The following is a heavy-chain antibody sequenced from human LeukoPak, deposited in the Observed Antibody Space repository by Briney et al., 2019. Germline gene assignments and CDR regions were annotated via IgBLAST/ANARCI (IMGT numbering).Heavy chain of an antibody. Sequence: SETLSLTCTVSGGSISSYYWSWIRQPPGKGLGWIGYIYYSGSTNYNPSLKSRVTISVDTSKNQFSLKLSSVTAADTAVYYCARVGRTGFDPWGQGTLVTVSS. CDR3: ARVGRTGFDP. D-gene: IGHD1-26*01. V-gene: IGHV4-59*01. CDR1: GGSISSYY. CDR2: IYYSGST. J-gene: IGHJ5*02.